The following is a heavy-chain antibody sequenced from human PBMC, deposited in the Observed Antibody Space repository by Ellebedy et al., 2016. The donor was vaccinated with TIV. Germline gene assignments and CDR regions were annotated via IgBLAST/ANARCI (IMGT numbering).Heavy chain of an antibody. CDR1: RFSVSVYW. Sequence: GGSLRLXXVASRFSVSVYWMSWVRQAPGKRPEWVANIGQDGSRSYYVDSVKGRFTISRDNAKNSLYLQMNSLRAEDTAIYYCARLARQSDYWGQGTLVTVSS. J-gene: IGHJ4*02. CDR3: ARLARQSDY. CDR2: IGQDGSRS. V-gene: IGHV3-7*02.